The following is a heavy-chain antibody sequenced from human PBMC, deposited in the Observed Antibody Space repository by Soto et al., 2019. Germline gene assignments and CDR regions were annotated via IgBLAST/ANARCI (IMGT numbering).Heavy chain of an antibody. CDR3: ARVTTTVTRGYYYYYMDV. CDR1: GGSISSYY. V-gene: IGHV4-59*01. CDR2: ISYSGST. Sequence: SETLSLTCTVSGGSISSYYWSWIRQPPGKGLEWIGYISYSGSTNYNPSLKSRVTISLDTSKNQFSLKLSSVTAADTAVYYCARVTTTVTRGYYYYYMDVWGKGTTVTVSS. D-gene: IGHD4-17*01. J-gene: IGHJ6*03.